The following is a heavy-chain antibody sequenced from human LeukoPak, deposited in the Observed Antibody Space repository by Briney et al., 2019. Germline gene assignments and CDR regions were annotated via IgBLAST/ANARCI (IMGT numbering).Heavy chain of an antibody. CDR1: GFTSDDYG. V-gene: IGHV3-20*04. Sequence: GGSLRLSCAASGFTSDDYGMSWVRQAPGKGLERVSGINWNGCSTGYADSVKGRFTISRDNAKNSLYLQMNSLRAEDTALYYCAKIVGATISTYYYMDVWGKGTTVTVSS. CDR3: AKIVGATISTYYYMDV. D-gene: IGHD1-26*01. J-gene: IGHJ6*03. CDR2: INWNGCST.